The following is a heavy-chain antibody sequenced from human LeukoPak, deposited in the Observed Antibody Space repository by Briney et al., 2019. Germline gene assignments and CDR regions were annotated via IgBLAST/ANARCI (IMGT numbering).Heavy chain of an antibody. CDR1: GGSFSGYY. CDR3: ARGPTLFTIFGVVSHYYYYMDV. D-gene: IGHD3-3*01. J-gene: IGHJ6*03. CDR2: INHSGST. Sequence: PSETLSLTCAVYGGSFSGYYWSWIRQPPGKGLEWIGEINHSGSTNYNPSLKSRVTISVDTSKNQFSLKLSSVIAADTAVYYCARGPTLFTIFGVVSHYYYYMDVWGKGTTVTVSS. V-gene: IGHV4-34*01.